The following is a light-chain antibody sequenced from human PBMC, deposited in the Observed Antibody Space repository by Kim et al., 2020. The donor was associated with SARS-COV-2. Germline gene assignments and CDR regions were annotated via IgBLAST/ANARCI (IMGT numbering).Light chain of an antibody. V-gene: IGLV2-11*01. CDR3: CSYAGSYTYV. CDR2: DVS. CDR1: SSDVGVYNY. J-gene: IGLJ1*01. Sequence: GESVTTACTGTSSDVGVYNYVSWYQQHPGKAPKLMIYDVSKRPSGVPARLSGSKSGNTASLTISGLQAEDEADYYCCSYAGSYTYVFGTGTKVTVL.